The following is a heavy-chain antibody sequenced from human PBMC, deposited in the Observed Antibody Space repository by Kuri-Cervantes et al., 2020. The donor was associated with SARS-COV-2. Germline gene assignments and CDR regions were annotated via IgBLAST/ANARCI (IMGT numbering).Heavy chain of an antibody. CDR3: ARRWFDFWSGYYIFDY. J-gene: IGHJ4*02. Sequence: ESLKISCAVYGGSFSGYYWSWIRQPPGKGLEWIGEINHSGSTNYNPSLKSRVTISVDTSKNQFSLKLSSVTAADTAVYYCARRWFDFWSGYYIFDYWGQGTPVTVSS. V-gene: IGHV4-34*01. CDR2: INHSGST. D-gene: IGHD3-3*01. CDR1: GGSFSGYY.